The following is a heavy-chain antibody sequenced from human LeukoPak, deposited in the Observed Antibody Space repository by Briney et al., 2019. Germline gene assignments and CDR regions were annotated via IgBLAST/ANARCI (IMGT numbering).Heavy chain of an antibody. V-gene: IGHV3-23*01. J-gene: IGHJ4*02. CDR1: GFTFSSSA. CDR3: AKRGSQYYFEY. D-gene: IGHD1-26*01. Sequence: PGGSLRLSCAASGFTFSSSAMRWVREAPGKGLEWVSAISGSGGGTYYADSVQGRFTISRDNSKNTLYLQMNSLRAEDTAVYYCAKRGSQYYFEYWGQGTLVIVSS. CDR2: ISGSGGGT.